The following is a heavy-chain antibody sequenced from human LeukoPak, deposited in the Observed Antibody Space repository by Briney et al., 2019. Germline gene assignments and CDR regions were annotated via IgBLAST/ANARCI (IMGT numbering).Heavy chain of an antibody. J-gene: IGHJ3*02. CDR1: GGSISNYY. V-gene: IGHV4-59*01. CDR3: ARDRPYYYGSGTAHDAFDI. D-gene: IGHD3-10*01. CDR2: IYYSGST. Sequence: TSETLSLTCTVSGGSISNYYWSWIRQPPGKGLEWIGYIYYSGSTNYNPSLKSRVTISVDTSKNQFSLKLSSVTAADTAVYYCARDRPYYYGSGTAHDAFDIWGQGTMVTVSS.